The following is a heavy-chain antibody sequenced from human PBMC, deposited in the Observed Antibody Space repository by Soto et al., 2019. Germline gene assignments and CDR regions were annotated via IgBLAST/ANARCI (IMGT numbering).Heavy chain of an antibody. CDR3: TTLSITIFGVVLMDV. D-gene: IGHD3-3*01. J-gene: IGHJ6*02. V-gene: IGHV3-15*07. CDR2: IKSKTDGGTT. Sequence: VVPLRISNAASDGTFSNAWMNCVRQNPKKGLEWVGRIKSKTDGGTTDYAAPVKGRFTISRDDSKNTLYLQMNSLKTEDTAVYYCTTLSITIFGVVLMDVWGQGTTVSVSS. CDR1: DGTFSNAW.